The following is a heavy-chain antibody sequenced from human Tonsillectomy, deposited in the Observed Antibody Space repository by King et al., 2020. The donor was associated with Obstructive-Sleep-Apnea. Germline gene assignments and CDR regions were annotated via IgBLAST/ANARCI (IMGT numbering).Heavy chain of an antibody. CDR3: ARDLSGLNYLPDY. V-gene: IGHV3-11*01. Sequence: VQLVESGGGLVKPGGSLRLSCAASGFPFSDYYMGWIRQAPGKGLEWVSYISDSGGTIYYADSVRGRFTISRDNTKNSLFLQMNSLRADDTAVYYCARDLSGLNYLPDYWGQGTLVTVSS. D-gene: IGHD1-26*01. J-gene: IGHJ4*02. CDR1: GFPFSDYY. CDR2: ISDSGGTI.